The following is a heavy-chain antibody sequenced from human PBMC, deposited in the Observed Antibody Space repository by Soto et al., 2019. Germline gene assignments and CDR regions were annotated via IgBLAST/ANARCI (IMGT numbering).Heavy chain of an antibody. V-gene: IGHV3-30*18. Sequence: GGSLRLSCAASGFTFSSYGMHWVRQAPGKGLEWVAVMSYDGSNKYYADSVKGRFTISRDKSKNTLYLQMNSPRAEDTAVYYCAKDGIAVAGIEANYFEYWGQGTLVTVSS. J-gene: IGHJ4*02. CDR2: MSYDGSNK. CDR1: GFTFSSYG. D-gene: IGHD6-19*01. CDR3: AKDGIAVAGIEANYFEY.